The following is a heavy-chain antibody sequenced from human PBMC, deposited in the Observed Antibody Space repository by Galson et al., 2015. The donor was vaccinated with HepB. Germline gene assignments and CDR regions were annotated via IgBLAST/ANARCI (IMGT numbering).Heavy chain of an antibody. V-gene: IGHV4-39*02. D-gene: IGHD3-22*01. CDR1: GGSISSSSYY. CDR3: AGEVDYYDSSGYTLKGHI. Sequence: TLSLTCTVSGGSISSSSYYWGWIRQPPGKGLEWIGSIYYSGSTYYNPSLKSRVTISVDTSKNQFSLKLSSVTAADTAVYYCAGEVDYYDSSGYTLKGHIWGQGTLVTVSS. CDR2: IYYSGST. J-gene: IGHJ4*02.